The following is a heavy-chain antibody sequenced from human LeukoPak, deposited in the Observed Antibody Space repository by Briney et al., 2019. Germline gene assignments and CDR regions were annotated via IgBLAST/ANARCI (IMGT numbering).Heavy chain of an antibody. CDR2: IGSSDSTT. CDR3: ARDLVPLAPSEYHPSFGY. J-gene: IGHJ4*02. V-gene: IGHV3-48*03. Sequence: QPGGSLRLSCVASGFTFSSYEMNWVRQAPGKGLEWLSYIGSSDSTTHYADSVKGRFTIFRDNAKNSLYLQMNSLRAEDTAVYYCARDLVPLAPSEYHPSFGYWGQGTLVTVSS. CDR1: GFTFSSYE. D-gene: IGHD3-16*01.